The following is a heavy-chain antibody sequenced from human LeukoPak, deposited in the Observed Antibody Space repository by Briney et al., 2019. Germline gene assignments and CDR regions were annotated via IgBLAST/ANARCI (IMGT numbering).Heavy chain of an antibody. D-gene: IGHD6-19*01. CDR2: IYSGGST. V-gene: IGHV3-53*01. J-gene: IGHJ5*02. CDR3: ARDLGYSSGWWGFDP. CDR1: GFTVSSNY. Sequence: GSLRLSCAASGFTVSSNYMSWVRQAPGKGLEWVPVIYSGGSTYYADSVKGRFTISRDNSKNTLYLQMNSLRAEDTAVYYCARDLGYSSGWWGFDPWGQGTLVTVSS.